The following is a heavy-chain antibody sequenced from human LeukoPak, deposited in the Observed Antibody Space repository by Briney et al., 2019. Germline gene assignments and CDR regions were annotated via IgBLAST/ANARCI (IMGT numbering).Heavy chain of an antibody. D-gene: IGHD1-26*01. V-gene: IGHV3-30-3*01. Sequence: GGSLRLSCAASGLTLSSYAMPWVRQAPGKGLEWVAVISYDGSNKYYADSVKGRFTISRDNSKNTLYLQMNSLRAEDTAVYYCGSGSNGDYWGQGTLVTVSS. CDR2: ISYDGSNK. CDR3: GSGSNGDY. CDR1: GLTLSSYA. J-gene: IGHJ4*02.